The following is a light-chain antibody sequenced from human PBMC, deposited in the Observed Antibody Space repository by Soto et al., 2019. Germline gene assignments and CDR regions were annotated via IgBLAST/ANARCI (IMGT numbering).Light chain of an antibody. CDR1: SSDVGAYNY. Sequence: QSALTQPRSVSGSPGQSVTISCTGTSSDVGAYNYVSWYQQHPDKAPKLMIYDVTKRPSGVPDRFSGSKSDNTASLTVSGLQAGDEADYYCSSFVGSPVVFGGGTKLTVL. CDR2: DVT. CDR3: SSFVGSPVV. J-gene: IGLJ2*01. V-gene: IGLV2-11*01.